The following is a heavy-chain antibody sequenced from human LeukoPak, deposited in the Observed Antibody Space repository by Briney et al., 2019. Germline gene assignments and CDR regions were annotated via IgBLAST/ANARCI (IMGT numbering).Heavy chain of an antibody. J-gene: IGHJ4*02. V-gene: IGHV3-23*01. CDR2: ISGSGTST. CDR1: GFTFSSYA. CDR3: AKERYSSSWYVFDY. Sequence: GGSLRLSCAASGFTFSSYAMSWVRQAPGKGLQWVSSISGSGTSTYYADSVKGRFTISRDNSKNTLCLQMNSLRADDTAVYYCAKERYSSSWYVFDYWGQGSLVTVSS. D-gene: IGHD6-13*01.